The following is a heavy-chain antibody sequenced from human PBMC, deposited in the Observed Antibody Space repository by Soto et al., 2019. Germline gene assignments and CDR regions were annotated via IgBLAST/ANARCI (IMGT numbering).Heavy chain of an antibody. J-gene: IGHJ6*02. Sequence: GASVKVSCKASGYTFTGYYMHWVRQAPGQGLEWMGWINPNSGGTNYEQKFQGGVTMTRDTSISKAYMELSRLRSDDTAVYYCARDYDCSGGSCSGSGMDVWGQGTTVTVSS. CDR2: INPNSGGT. V-gene: IGHV1-2*02. CDR1: GYTFTGYY. CDR3: ARDYDCSGGSCSGSGMDV. D-gene: IGHD2-15*01.